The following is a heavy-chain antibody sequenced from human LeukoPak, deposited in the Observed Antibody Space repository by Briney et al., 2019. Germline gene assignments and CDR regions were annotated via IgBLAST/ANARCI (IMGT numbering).Heavy chain of an antibody. CDR3: ARLSRYSRAFDI. J-gene: IGHJ3*02. CDR1: GGSFSGYY. Sequence: SETLSLTCAVYGGSFSGYYWSWIRQPPGKGLEWIGEINHSGSTNYNPSLKSRVTISVDTSKNQFSLKPSSVTAADTAVYYCARLSRYSRAFDIWGQGTMVTVSS. CDR2: INHSGST. D-gene: IGHD2-21*01. V-gene: IGHV4-34*01.